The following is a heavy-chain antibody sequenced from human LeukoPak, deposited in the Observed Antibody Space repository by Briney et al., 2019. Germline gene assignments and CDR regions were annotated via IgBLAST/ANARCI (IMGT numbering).Heavy chain of an antibody. CDR1: GCTFSSYA. CDR2: IIPIFGTA. Sequence: GSSVKVSCKASGCTFSSYAISWVRQAPGQGLEWMGGIIPIFGTANYAQNFQGRVTITADESTSTAYMELSSLRSEDTAVYYCARDQYYGSGSLGNWFDPWGQGTLVTVSS. CDR3: ARDQYYGSGSLGNWFDP. D-gene: IGHD3-10*01. J-gene: IGHJ5*02. V-gene: IGHV1-69*01.